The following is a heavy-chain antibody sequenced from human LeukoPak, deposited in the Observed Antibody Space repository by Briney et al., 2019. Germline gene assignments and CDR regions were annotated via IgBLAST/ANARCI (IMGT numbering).Heavy chain of an antibody. CDR3: ARTGDRDYYYYGMDV. J-gene: IGHJ6*02. D-gene: IGHD7-27*01. CDR2: IYPGDSDT. V-gene: IGHV5-51*01. CDR1: GYSFTNYW. Sequence: GESLKISCKGSGYSFTNYWIGWVRQMPGKGLEWMGIIYPGDSDTRYSPSFQGQVTISADKSISTAYLQWSSLKASDTAMYYCARTGDRDYYYYGMDVWGQGTTVTVSS.